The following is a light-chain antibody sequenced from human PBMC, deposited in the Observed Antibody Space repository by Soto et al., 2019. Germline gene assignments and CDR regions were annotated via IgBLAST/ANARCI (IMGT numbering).Light chain of an antibody. J-gene: IGKJ4*01. Sequence: EIVLTQSPGTLSLFPGERGTLSCRASQSVTSSYLAGASSRATGIPDRFSGSGSGTDFTLTISRLEPEDIATYYCQQYDDFPLSFGGGTKVDIK. V-gene: IGKV3-20*01. CDR1: QSVTSSY. CDR3: QQYDDFPLS. CDR2: GAS.